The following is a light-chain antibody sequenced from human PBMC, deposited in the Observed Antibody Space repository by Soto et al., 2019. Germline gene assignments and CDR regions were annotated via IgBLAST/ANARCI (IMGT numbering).Light chain of an antibody. CDR3: QQRSNWPLT. Sequence: EIVLTQSPATLSLSPGERATLSCRASQSVSSYLAWYQQKSGQAPRLLIYDASNRATGIPARFSGSGSGTDFTLTISSLEPEDFAFYYCQQRSNWPLTFGGGTKVEIK. CDR1: QSVSSY. J-gene: IGKJ4*01. V-gene: IGKV3-11*01. CDR2: DAS.